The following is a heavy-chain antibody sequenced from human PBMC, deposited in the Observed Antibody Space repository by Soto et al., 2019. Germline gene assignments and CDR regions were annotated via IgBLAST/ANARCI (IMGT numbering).Heavy chain of an antibody. CDR3: AKVFYYYDSSGYYYFDY. D-gene: IGHD3-22*01. CDR1: GFTFSSYA. V-gene: IGHV3-23*01. CDR2: ISGSGSTI. J-gene: IGHJ4*02. Sequence: PAGSLTLSCAASGFTFSSYAVSWVRQAPGKGPEWISSISGSGSTIYYADSVKGRFTISRDNSKNTLYLQMSSLRAEGTAVYYCAKVFYYYDSSGYYYFDYWGQGTLVTVSS.